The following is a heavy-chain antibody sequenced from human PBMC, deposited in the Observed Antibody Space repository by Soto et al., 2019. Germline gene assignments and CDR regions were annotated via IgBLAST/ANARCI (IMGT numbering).Heavy chain of an antibody. J-gene: IGHJ4*02. CDR2: IIPFFNTP. V-gene: IGHV1-69*06. CDR3: ARDHLELRWPATSFDS. Sequence: QVQLVQSGPEVRKPGSSVKVSCTASGGTFNNYAINWVRQAPGQGLEWMGGIIPFFNTPHYAQKFQGRVTITADISTNTVYMELSSLRLEDTAVYYCARDHLELRWPATSFDSWGPGTLLTVSS. CDR1: GGTFNNYA. D-gene: IGHD4-17*01.